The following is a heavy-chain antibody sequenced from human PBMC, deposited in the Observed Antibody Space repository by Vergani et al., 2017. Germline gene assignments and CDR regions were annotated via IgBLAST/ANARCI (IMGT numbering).Heavy chain of an antibody. D-gene: IGHD3-22*01. CDR1: GGTFSSYA. Sequence: QVQLVQSGAEVKKPGSSVKVSCKASGGTFSSYAISWVRQAPGQGLEWMGGIIPIFGTANYAQKFQGRVTITADESTSTAYMELSSLRSEDTAVYYCARDSDYDSSGYIGAFDIWGHGTMVTVSS. CDR3: ARDSDYDSSGYIGAFDI. V-gene: IGHV1-69*01. J-gene: IGHJ3*02. CDR2: IIPIFGTA.